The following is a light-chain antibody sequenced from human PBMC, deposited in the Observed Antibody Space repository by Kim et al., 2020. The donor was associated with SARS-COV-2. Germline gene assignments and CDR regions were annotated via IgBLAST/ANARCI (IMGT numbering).Light chain of an antibody. CDR3: QQSYKIPYT. Sequence: DIQMTQSASSLSASVGDSVTITCRASQNIRTYLNWYQQKPGKAPELLIYAASSLQSGVPSRFTGSGSGTDFTLTIGSLQPEDCATYYCQQSYKIPYTFGQGTKVDIK. CDR2: AAS. CDR1: QNIRTY. V-gene: IGKV1-39*01. J-gene: IGKJ2*01.